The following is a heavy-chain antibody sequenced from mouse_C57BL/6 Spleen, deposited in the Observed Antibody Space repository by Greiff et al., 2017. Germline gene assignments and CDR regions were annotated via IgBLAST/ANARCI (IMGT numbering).Heavy chain of an antibody. CDR3: ARIYYGNVGAMDY. CDR1: GYTFTSYG. J-gene: IGHJ4*01. V-gene: IGHV1-58*01. Sequence: EVKVEESGAELVRPGSSVKMSCKTSGYTFTSYGINWVKQRPGQGLEWIGYIYIGNGYNEYNEKFKGKATLTSDTSSSTAYMQLSSLTSEDSAIYFCARIYYGNVGAMDYWGQGTSVTVSS. CDR2: IYIGNGYN. D-gene: IGHD2-1*01.